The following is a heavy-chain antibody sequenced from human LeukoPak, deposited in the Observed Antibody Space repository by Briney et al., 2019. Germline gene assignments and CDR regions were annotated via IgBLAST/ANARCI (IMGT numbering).Heavy chain of an antibody. J-gene: IGHJ4*02. CDR3: AKDFSGSYEN. V-gene: IGHV3-43*02. CDR2: ISRDGGTT. Sequence: GGSLRLSCATSGFTFNNYGFHWVRQVPGKGLEWVSLISRDGGTTSCGDSVKGRFTISRDSSRNSLYLQMNSLKTEDTALYYCAKDFSGSYENWGQGTLVTVSS. CDR1: GFTFNNYG. D-gene: IGHD3-10*01.